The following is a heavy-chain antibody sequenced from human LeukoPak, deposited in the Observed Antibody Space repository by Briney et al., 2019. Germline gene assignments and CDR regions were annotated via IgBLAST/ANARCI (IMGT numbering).Heavy chain of an antibody. D-gene: IGHD3-10*02. CDR3: AELGITMIGGV. CDR2: IKQDGSEK. CDR1: GFTFRTYW. J-gene: IGHJ6*04. V-gene: IGHV3-7*01. Sequence: GGSLRLSCAASGFTFRTYWMSWVRQAPGKGLEWVANIKQDGSEKYYVDSVKGRFTISRDNAKSSLYLQMNSLRAEDTAVYYCAELGITMIGGVWGKGTTVTISS.